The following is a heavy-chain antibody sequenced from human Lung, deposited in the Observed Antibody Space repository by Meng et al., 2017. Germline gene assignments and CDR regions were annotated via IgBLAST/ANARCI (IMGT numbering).Heavy chain of an antibody. Sequence: QVPLVQADEDQKTPGASMKASCTASGSIFTNSDLSWLQHARRQGLEWIGWITVKNSAGYAPKNLHSIITMTTATTTSTDYMLLRRLTYDNAAFYYSASYVPNGSFWYFDYWGRGTLVTVAS. J-gene: IGHJ4*02. CDR3: ASYVPNGSFWYFDY. CDR1: GSIFTNSD. V-gene: IGHV1-18*01. D-gene: IGHD3-10*02. CDR2: ITVKNSA.